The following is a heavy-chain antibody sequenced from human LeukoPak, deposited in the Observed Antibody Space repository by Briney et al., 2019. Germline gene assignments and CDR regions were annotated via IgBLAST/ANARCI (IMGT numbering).Heavy chain of an antibody. V-gene: IGHV1-18*01. Sequence: ASVKVSCKASGYTFTSYGTSWVRQAPGQGLEWMGWISAYNGNTNYSQKLQGRVTMTTDTSTSTAYMELRSLRSDDTAVYYCARGGQQWLVLYAFDIWGQGTMVTVSS. CDR1: GYTFTSYG. D-gene: IGHD6-19*01. CDR3: ARGGQQWLVLYAFDI. J-gene: IGHJ3*02. CDR2: ISAYNGNT.